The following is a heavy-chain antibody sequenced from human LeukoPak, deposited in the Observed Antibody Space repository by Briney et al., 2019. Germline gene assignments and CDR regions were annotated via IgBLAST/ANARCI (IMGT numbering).Heavy chain of an antibody. J-gene: IGHJ4*02. V-gene: IGHV4-59*01. CDR3: ARADYDILTGYFYFDY. D-gene: IGHD3-9*01. Sequence: SETLSLTCTVSGGSISSYYWSWIRQPPGKGLEWIGYIYYSGSTNYNPSLKSRVTISVDTSKNQFSLKLSSVTAADTAVYYCARADYDILTGYFYFDYWGQGTLVTVSS. CDR2: IYYSGST. CDR1: GGSISSYY.